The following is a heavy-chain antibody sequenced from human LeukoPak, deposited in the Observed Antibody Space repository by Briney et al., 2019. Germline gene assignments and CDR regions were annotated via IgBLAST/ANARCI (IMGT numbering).Heavy chain of an antibody. V-gene: IGHV3-74*01. Sequence: GGSLRLSCAASGFTFSSYWMHWVRQAPGKGLVWVSRINSDGSSTGYADSVKGRFTISRDNAKNTLYLQMNSLRAEDTALYYCARVSYIYGSAFDYWGQGTLVTVSS. CDR1: GFTFSSYW. CDR2: INSDGSST. D-gene: IGHD5-18*01. CDR3: ARVSYIYGSAFDY. J-gene: IGHJ4*02.